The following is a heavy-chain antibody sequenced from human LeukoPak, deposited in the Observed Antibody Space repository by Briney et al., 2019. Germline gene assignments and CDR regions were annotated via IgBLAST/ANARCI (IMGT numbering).Heavy chain of an antibody. J-gene: IGHJ2*01. CDR1: GVSFSGYY. D-gene: IGHD1-26*01. V-gene: IGHV4-34*09. Sequence: SETLSLTCAVYGVSFSGYYWSWIRQPPGKGLEWIGEINHSGSTNYNPSLKSRVTISVDTSKNQFSLKLSSVTAADTAVYYCARVVGRSSSFNWYFDLWGRGTLVTVSS. CDR3: ARVVGRSSSFNWYFDL. CDR2: INHSGST.